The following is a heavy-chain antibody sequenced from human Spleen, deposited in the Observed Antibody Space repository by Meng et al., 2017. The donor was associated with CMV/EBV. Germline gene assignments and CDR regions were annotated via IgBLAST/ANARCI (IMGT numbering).Heavy chain of an antibody. CDR3: ARGKGTIFGVVRRTNNWFVP. J-gene: IGHJ5*02. CDR1: GGSFSTYY. V-gene: IGHV4-34*01. Sequence: SETLSLTCAVYGGSFSTYYWSWIRQPPGKGLEWIGEINHSGSTNYNPSLKSRVTISVDTSKNQFSLKLSSVTAADTAVYYCARGKGTIFGVVRRTNNWFVPWGQGTLVTVSS. CDR2: INHSGST. D-gene: IGHD3-3*01.